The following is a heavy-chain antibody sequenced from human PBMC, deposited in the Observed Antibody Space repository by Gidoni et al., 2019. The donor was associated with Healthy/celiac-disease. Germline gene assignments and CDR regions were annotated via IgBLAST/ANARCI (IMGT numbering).Heavy chain of an antibody. CDR2: IWYDGSNK. Sequence: QVQLVESGGGVVQPGSSLRLSCAASGFTFSSYGMHWVRQAPGKGLEWVAVIWYDGSNKYYADSVKGRFTISRDNSKNTLYLQMNSLRAEDTAVYYCARDLYYYDSSGYYLDYWGQGTLVTVSS. V-gene: IGHV3-33*01. D-gene: IGHD3-22*01. CDR1: GFTFSSYG. J-gene: IGHJ4*02. CDR3: ARDLYYYDSSGYYLDY.